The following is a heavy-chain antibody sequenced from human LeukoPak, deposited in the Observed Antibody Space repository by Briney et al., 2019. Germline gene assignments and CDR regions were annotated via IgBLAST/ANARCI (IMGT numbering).Heavy chain of an antibody. CDR3: ARDNYDSSGYYLYYFDY. D-gene: IGHD3-22*01. J-gene: IGHJ4*02. V-gene: IGHV3-53*01. Sequence: PGGSLRLSCAASGFTVSSNYMSWVRQAPGKGLEWLSVIYSGGNTYYADSVKGRFTISRDNSKNTLLLQMNSLRAEDTAVYYCARDNYDSSGYYLYYFDYWGQGTLVTVSS. CDR1: GFTVSSNY. CDR2: IYSGGNT.